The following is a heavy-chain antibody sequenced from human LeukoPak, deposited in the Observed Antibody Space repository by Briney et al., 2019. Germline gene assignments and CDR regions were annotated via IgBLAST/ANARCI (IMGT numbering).Heavy chain of an antibody. CDR3: ARESAVAGFDY. D-gene: IGHD6-19*01. V-gene: IGHV1-18*04. Sequence: GASVKVSCKASGYTFTGYYMHWVRQAPGQGLEWMGWISAYNGNTNYAQKLQGRVTMTTDTSTSTAYMELRSLRSDDTAVYYCARESAVAGFDYWGQGTLVTVSS. J-gene: IGHJ4*02. CDR1: GYTFTGYY. CDR2: ISAYNGNT.